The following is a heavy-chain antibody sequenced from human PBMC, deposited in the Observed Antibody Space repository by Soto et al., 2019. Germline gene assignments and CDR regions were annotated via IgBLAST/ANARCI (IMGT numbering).Heavy chain of an antibody. CDR3: AKEGPITNWYFDY. V-gene: IGHV3-30*18. CDR2: ISYDGNVA. J-gene: IGHJ4*02. CDR1: GFPFRNYG. Sequence: QVQLVESGGGVVHPGRSLRLSWAASGFPFRNYGLHWFAQAPGKGLGGVMVISYDGNVAYYADSVKGRFTISRDNSRNTLYLQMNSLRTEDTAMYYCAKEGPITNWYFDYWGQGTLVTVSS. D-gene: IGHD1-1*01.